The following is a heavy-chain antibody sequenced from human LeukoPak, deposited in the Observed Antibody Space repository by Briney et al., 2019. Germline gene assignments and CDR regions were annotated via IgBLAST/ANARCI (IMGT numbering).Heavy chain of an antibody. CDR1: GGSFSGYY. CDR2: INHSGST. V-gene: IGHV4-34*01. Sequence: SETLSLTCAVYGGSFSGYYWSWIRQPPGKGLEWIGEINHSGSTNYNPSLKSRVTISVDTSKNQFSLKLSPVTAADTAVYYCARSLGELSFPHFDYWGQGTLVTVSS. J-gene: IGHJ4*02. D-gene: IGHD3-16*02. CDR3: ARSLGELSFPHFDY.